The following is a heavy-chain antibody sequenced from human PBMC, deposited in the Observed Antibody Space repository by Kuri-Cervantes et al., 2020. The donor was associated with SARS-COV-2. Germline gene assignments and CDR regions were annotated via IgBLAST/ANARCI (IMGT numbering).Heavy chain of an antibody. J-gene: IGHJ3*02. V-gene: IGHV3-48*01. Sequence: GGSLKISCVASGFTFSRYSMNWVRQAPGKGLEWVSYISSSSNTIYYADSVKGRSTISRDNAKNSLYLQMNSLRAEDTAVYYCARGFSGYSYGDAFDIWGQGTMVTVSS. D-gene: IGHD5-18*01. CDR2: ISSSSNTI. CDR1: GFTFSRYS. CDR3: ARGFSGYSYGDAFDI.